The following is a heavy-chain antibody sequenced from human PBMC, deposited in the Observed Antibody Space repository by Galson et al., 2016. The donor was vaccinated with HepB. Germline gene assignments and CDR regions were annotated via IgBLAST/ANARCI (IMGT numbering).Heavy chain of an antibody. J-gene: IGHJ4*02. CDR3: AKDRDFHGYNTYYFHY. D-gene: IGHD5-24*01. CDR2: IGWNSGSI. Sequence: SLRLSCAASGFTFDDYAMHWVRQVPGRGLEWVSGIGWNSGSIGYADSVKGRFIISRDNAKNSLYLQMNSLRAEDTALYYCAKDRDFHGYNTYYFHYWGQGTLVTVSS. CDR1: GFTFDDYA. V-gene: IGHV3-9*01.